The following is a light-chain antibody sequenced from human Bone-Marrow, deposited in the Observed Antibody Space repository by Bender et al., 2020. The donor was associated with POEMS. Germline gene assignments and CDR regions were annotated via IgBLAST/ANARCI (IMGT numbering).Light chain of an antibody. CDR2: KDS. Sequence: SYVLTQPPSMSVAPGQTARITCSGDALPNHYVYWYQQRPGQAPVLVIAKDSQRPSGIPARFSGSTSGTTVTLTITGVQAEDEADYYCQSADINDTWVFGGGTKLSVL. J-gene: IGLJ3*02. V-gene: IGLV3-25*03. CDR1: ALPNHY. CDR3: QSADINDTWV.